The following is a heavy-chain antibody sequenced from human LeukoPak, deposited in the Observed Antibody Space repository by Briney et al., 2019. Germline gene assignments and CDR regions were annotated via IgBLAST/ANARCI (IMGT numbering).Heavy chain of an antibody. D-gene: IGHD3-16*02. CDR2: ISYDGSNK. J-gene: IGHJ4*02. CDR1: EFTFSSYA. V-gene: IGHV3-30-3*01. Sequence: GGSLRLSCTASEFTFSSYAMHWVRQAPGKGLEWVAVISYDGSNKYYADSVKGRFTISRDNSKNTLYLQMNSLRAEDTAVYYCARDQDDYVWGSYRPPFDYWGQGTLVTVSS. CDR3: ARDQDDYVWGSYRPPFDY.